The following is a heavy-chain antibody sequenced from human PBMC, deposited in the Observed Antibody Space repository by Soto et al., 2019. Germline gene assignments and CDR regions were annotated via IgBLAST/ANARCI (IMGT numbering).Heavy chain of an antibody. D-gene: IGHD3-10*01. CDR3: AIPRGEGLKGQLAAFDI. CDR1: GGTFSSYT. J-gene: IGHJ3*02. V-gene: IGHV1-69*02. CDR2: IIPILGIA. Sequence: QVQLVQSGAEVKKPGSSVKVSCKASGGTFSSYTISWVRQAPGQGLEWMGRIIPILGIANYAQKFQGRVTITADKSTSTAYMELSSLRSEDTAVYYCAIPRGEGLKGQLAAFDIWGQGTMVTVSS.